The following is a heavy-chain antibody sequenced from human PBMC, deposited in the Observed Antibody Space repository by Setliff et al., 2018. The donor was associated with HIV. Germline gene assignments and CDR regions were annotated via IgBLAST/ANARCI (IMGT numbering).Heavy chain of an antibody. Sequence: SVKVSCKPSGYTFTTFSSFSINWVRQAPGQGLEWMGGLPPVVRIPNYAQKFQGRVTITADDSASTAYMHLSSLTYEDTAIYYCARGPGEGGDWGQGTLVTVSS. CDR3: ARGPGEGGD. V-gene: IGHV1-69*10. CDR2: LPPVVRIP. D-gene: IGHD2-15*01. J-gene: IGHJ4*02. CDR1: GYTFTTFSSFS.